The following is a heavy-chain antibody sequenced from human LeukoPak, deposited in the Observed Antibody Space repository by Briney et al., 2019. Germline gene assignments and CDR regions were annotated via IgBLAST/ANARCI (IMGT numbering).Heavy chain of an antibody. J-gene: IGHJ6*03. CDR1: GYSISSGYY. CDR2: IYHSGST. D-gene: IGHD3-10*01. Sequence: SETLSLTCTVSGYSISSGYYWGWIRQPPGKGLEWIGSIYHSGSTYYNPSLKSRVTISVDTSKNQFSLKLSSVTAADTAVYYCASEGSGSSTGYYYYMDVWGKGTTVTISS. CDR3: ASEGSGSSTGYYYYMDV. V-gene: IGHV4-38-2*02.